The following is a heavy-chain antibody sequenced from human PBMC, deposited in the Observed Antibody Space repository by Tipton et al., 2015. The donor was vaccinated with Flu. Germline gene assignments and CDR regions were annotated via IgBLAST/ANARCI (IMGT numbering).Heavy chain of an antibody. CDR2: ISGSGGNI. V-gene: IGHV3-23*01. Sequence: SLRLSCAASGFTFSNYVMNWVRQGPGEGLEWVSTISGSGGNIHYTDSVKGRFTISRDNSKSTLYLHMNSLRVEDTAVYYCVKDKGSQYLNTFEIWGRGTMVTVSS. J-gene: IGHJ3*02. CDR3: VKDKGSQYLNTFEI. D-gene: IGHD1-26*01. CDR1: GFTFSNYV.